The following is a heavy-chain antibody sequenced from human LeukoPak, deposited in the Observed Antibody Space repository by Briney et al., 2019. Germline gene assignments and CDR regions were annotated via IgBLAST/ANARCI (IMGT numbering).Heavy chain of an antibody. Sequence: SETLSLTCTVSGDSISSSSYYWGWIRQPPGKGLEWIGNIYYSGSTYYNPSLKSRVTISVDTSKNQFSLKLSSVTAADTAVYYCARWPYSSSYYFDYWGQGTLVTVSS. CDR3: ARWPYSSSYYFDY. V-gene: IGHV4-39*01. CDR2: IYYSGST. D-gene: IGHD6-6*01. CDR1: GDSISSSSYY. J-gene: IGHJ4*02.